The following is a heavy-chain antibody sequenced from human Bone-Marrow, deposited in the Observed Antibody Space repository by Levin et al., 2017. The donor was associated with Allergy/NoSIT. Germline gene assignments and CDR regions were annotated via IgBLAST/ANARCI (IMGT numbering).Heavy chain of an antibody. CDR2: VHYTGKT. D-gene: IGHD6-19*01. J-gene: IGHJ4*02. Sequence: SETLSLTCTVSGDSITSYYWGWFRQPPGKGLEWIGFVHYTGKTNYNASLKSRATISADASKRPFSLRLSSVTAADTAVYFCTHGGGWLVDYWGQGALVTVSS. V-gene: IGHV4-59*01. CDR3: THGGGWLVDY. CDR1: GDSITSYY.